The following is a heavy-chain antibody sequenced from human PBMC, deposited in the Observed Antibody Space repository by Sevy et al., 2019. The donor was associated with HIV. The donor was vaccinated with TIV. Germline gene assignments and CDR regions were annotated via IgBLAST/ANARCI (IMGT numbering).Heavy chain of an antibody. V-gene: IGHV3-23*01. CDR3: GEHCTAVGCYYDY. D-gene: IGHD2-8*02. Sequence: GGSLRLSCAASGFTLSGYAMNWVRQAPGKGLEWVSSINPSGSSTSYADSVKGRFTISRDNSKNMLYLQMNSLRAEDTAVYYCGEHCTAVGCYYDYWGQGTLVTVSS. CDR2: INPSGSST. J-gene: IGHJ4*02. CDR1: GFTLSGYA.